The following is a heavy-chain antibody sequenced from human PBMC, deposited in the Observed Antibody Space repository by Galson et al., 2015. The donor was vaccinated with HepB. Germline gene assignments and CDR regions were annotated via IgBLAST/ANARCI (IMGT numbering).Heavy chain of an antibody. V-gene: IGHV3-73*01. Sequence: SLRLSCAASGFTFSGSAMHWVRQASGKGLEWVGRIRGKADNYATAYAASVRGRFTISRDDSKNTAYLQMNSLKTEDTAVYYCTSYSGSYYNWFDPWGQGTLVTVSS. CDR1: GFTFSGSA. D-gene: IGHD1-26*01. CDR2: IRGKADNYAT. J-gene: IGHJ5*02. CDR3: TSYSGSYYNWFDP.